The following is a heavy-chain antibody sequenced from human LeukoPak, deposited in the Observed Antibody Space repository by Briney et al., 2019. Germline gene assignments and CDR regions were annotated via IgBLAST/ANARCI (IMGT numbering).Heavy chain of an antibody. CDR2: ISWNSGSI. Sequence: GRSLRLSCAASGFTFDDYAMPWVRQAPGKGLEWVSGISWNSGSIGYADSVKGRFTISRDNAKNSLYLQMNSLRAEDTALYYCAKDSDNTVTTDYYFDYWGQGTLVTVSS. CDR3: AKDSDNTVTTDYYFDY. J-gene: IGHJ4*02. D-gene: IGHD4-17*01. V-gene: IGHV3-9*01. CDR1: GFTFDDYA.